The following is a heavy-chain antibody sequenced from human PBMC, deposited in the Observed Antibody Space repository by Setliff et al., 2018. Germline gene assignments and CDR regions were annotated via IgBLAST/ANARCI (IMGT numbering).Heavy chain of an antibody. Sequence: RASVKVSCKASGYTFTSHYMHWVRQAPGLGLEWMGTISPSSGRTSYAQKFQGRVTMTRDTSTSTVYMDMSSLRSEDTAVYYCARDVFPYHYEGAFDIWGQGTMVTVSS. D-gene: IGHD3-22*01. CDR2: ISPSSGRT. V-gene: IGHV1-46*01. CDR1: GYTFTSHY. CDR3: ARDVFPYHYEGAFDI. J-gene: IGHJ3*02.